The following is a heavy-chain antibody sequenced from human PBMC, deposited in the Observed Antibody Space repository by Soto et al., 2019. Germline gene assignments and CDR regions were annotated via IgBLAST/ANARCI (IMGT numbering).Heavy chain of an antibody. CDR1: GFSLSTSGVG. CDR3: AHPYYYDSNGYYNAY. CDR2: IYWDDAK. J-gene: IGHJ4*02. V-gene: IGHV2-5*02. Sequence: QITLKASGPTLVKPTQTLTLTCTFSGFSLSTSGVGVGWIRQPPGKALERLALIYWDDAKRYSPSLKSRLTSTKDTPKNQLVLTMTRMDLVDTAAYCCAHPYYYDSNGYYNAYRRQGTLATVSS. D-gene: IGHD3-22*01.